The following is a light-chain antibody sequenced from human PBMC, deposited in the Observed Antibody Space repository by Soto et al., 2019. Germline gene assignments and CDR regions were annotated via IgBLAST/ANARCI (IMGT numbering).Light chain of an antibody. CDR3: QQYNNWWT. CDR1: QSVSSN. J-gene: IGKJ1*01. Sequence: EIVMTQSPATLSVSPGERATLSCRASQSVSSNLAWYQQKPGQAPRLLIYGASTRATGIPARFSGSGSRTEFTLTVSSLQSEDFPVYYCQQYNNWWTFGQGTKVEIK. CDR2: GAS. V-gene: IGKV3-15*01.